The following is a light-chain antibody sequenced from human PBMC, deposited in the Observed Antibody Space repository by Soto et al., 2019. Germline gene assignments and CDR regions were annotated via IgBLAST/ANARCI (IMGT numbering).Light chain of an antibody. J-gene: IGLJ2*01. CDR2: DVT. Sequence: QSALTQPPSASGSRGQSVTISCTGASSDVGGYNFVSWYQHHPGKAPRLMIYDVTQRPSGVPDRFSGSKSGNTASLTVSGLQVDDEAYYYCSSYAGSSIPVAFGGGTKLTVL. V-gene: IGLV2-8*01. CDR1: SSDVGGYNF. CDR3: SSYAGSSIPVA.